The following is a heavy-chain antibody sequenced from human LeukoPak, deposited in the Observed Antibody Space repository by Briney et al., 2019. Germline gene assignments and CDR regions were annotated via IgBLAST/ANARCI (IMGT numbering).Heavy chain of an antibody. V-gene: IGHV4-59*08. Sequence: PSETLSLTCTVSGGSISSYYWSWIRQPPGKGLEWIGYIYYSESTNYNPSLKSPVTISVDTSKNPFSLKLGSVTAADTAVYYCARRRVAGTHFDYWGQGTLVTVSS. CDR2: IYYSEST. CDR1: GGSISSYY. CDR3: ARRRVAGTHFDY. D-gene: IGHD6-19*01. J-gene: IGHJ4*02.